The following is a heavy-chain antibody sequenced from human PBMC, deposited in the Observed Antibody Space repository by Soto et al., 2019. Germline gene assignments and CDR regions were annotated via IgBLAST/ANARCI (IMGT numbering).Heavy chain of an antibody. Sequence: QLQLLESGSGLVKPSQTLSLTCAVSGGSITSGGYSWTWIRQPPGKALEWIGFIYHSGTTYYNPSLNSRISMSMDRSKNQFSLQITSVTAADTAVYYCAREELRYCAGGTCYPRDGPEVW. CDR3: AREELRYCAGGTCYPRDGPEV. J-gene: IGHJ6*01. V-gene: IGHV4-30-2*01. CDR2: IYHSGTT. D-gene: IGHD2-15*01. CDR1: GGSITSGGYS.